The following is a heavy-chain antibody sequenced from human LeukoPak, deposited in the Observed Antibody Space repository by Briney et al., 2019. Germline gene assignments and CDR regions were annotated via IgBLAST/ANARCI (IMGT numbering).Heavy chain of an antibody. V-gene: IGHV3-21*01. CDR3: ARDYCSSTSCYLNYYYYMDV. Sequence: GGSLRLSCAASGFTFSSYSMNWVRQAPGKGLEWVASIIHSRSYIYYADSVKGRFTISRDNAKNSLYLQMNSLRAEDTAVYYCARDYCSSTSCYLNYYYYMDVWGKGTTVTVSS. D-gene: IGHD2-2*01. CDR1: GFTFSSYS. J-gene: IGHJ6*03. CDR2: IIHSRSYI.